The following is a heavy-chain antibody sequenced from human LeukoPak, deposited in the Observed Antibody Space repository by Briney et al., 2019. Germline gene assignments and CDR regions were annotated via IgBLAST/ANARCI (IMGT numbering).Heavy chain of an antibody. Sequence: GRSLRLSCAASGFTFSTYAMSWVRQAPGKGLEWVSAIGGSGDFTYYAEYVRGRFTISRDNSEKTLYLQMNSLRAEDTAVYYCAKADRGWGVITKDWGQGTLVTVSS. V-gene: IGHV3-23*01. CDR3: AKADRGWGVITKD. D-gene: IGHD3-10*01. CDR2: IGGSGDFT. CDR1: GFTFSTYA. J-gene: IGHJ4*02.